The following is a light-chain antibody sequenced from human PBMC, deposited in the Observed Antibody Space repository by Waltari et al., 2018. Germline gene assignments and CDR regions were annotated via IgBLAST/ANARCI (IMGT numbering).Light chain of an antibody. CDR3: AAWDDSLSVVV. J-gene: IGLJ2*01. Sequence: YPQLPGTTPEVRIYRNKRRPSGVPDRFSDSKSGTAASLAIGGLRSEDEADYYCAAWDDSLSVVVVGGGTKLTVL. CDR2: RNK. V-gene: IGLV1-47*01.